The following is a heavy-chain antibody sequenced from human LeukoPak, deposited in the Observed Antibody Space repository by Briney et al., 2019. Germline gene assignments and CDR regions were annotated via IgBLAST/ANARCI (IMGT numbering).Heavy chain of an antibody. V-gene: IGHV3-21*01. J-gene: IGHJ3*02. CDR2: ISSGSSYI. CDR3: ARGTNWGGDDAFDI. CDR1: GFTFSSYS. Sequence: PGGSLRLSCAASGFTFSSYSMNWVRQAPGKGLEWGSPISSGSSYIYYADSVKGRFTISRDNAKNSLYLQMTSLRAEDTAVYYCARGTNWGGDDAFDIWGQGAMVTVSS. D-gene: IGHD7-27*01.